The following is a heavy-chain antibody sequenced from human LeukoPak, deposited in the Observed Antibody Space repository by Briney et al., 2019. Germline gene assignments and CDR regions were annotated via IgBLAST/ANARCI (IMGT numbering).Heavy chain of an antibody. CDR1: GFTFSSYW. CDR2: ITSDGSST. J-gene: IGHJ4*02. Sequence: GGSLRLSCAASGFTFSSYWMHWVRQVPGKGLVCVSRITSDGSSTSYADSVRGRFTISRDIAKNTVYLQMNSLRAEDTAVYYCARDLAGSVFDFWGQGTLVTVSS. V-gene: IGHV3-74*01. CDR3: ARDLAGSVFDF. D-gene: IGHD6-25*01.